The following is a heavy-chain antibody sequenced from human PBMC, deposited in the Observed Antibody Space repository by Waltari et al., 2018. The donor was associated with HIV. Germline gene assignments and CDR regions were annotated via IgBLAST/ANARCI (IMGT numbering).Heavy chain of an antibody. D-gene: IGHD2-2*01. J-gene: IGHJ6*02. V-gene: IGHV3-48*01. CDR2: ISSSSSTI. CDR1: GFTFSSYS. CDR3: ASGVVPASDV. Sequence: EVQLVESGGGLVQPGGSLRLSWAASGFTFSSYSMNWVRQAPGKGLEWVSYISSSSSTIYYADSVKGRFTISRDNAKNSLYLQMNSLRAEDTAVYYCASGVVPASDVWGQGTTVTVSS.